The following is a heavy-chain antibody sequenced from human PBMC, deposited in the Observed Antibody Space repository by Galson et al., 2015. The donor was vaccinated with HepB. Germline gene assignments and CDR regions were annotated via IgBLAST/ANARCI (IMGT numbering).Heavy chain of an antibody. D-gene: IGHD3-10*01. J-gene: IGHJ4*02. CDR3: TTGSMVRGVTTPGVLAK. CDR2: IKSKADGGKT. CDR1: GFTFSNAW. Sequence: LRLSCAASGFTFSNAWMNWVRQAPGKGLEWVGRIKSKADGGKTDYAAPVKGRFTVSRDDSKNTLYLQMNSLKTEDTAVYYCTTGSMVRGVTTPGVLAKWGQGTLVTVSS. V-gene: IGHV3-15*07.